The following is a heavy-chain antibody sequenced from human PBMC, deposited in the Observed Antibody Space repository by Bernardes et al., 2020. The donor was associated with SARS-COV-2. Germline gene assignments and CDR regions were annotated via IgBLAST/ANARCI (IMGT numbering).Heavy chain of an antibody. CDR1: GGSISSGGYY. CDR2: TYYSGST. J-gene: IGHJ3*02. CDR3: ARWGYGDYGVHAVDI. D-gene: IGHD4-17*01. V-gene: IGHV4-31*01. Sequence: SETLSLTCTVSGGSISSGGYYWSWIRQHPGKGLEWIGYTYYSGSTYYNPSLKSLVTISVDTSKNQFSLKLSSVTAADTAVYYCARWGYGDYGVHAVDIWGQGTMVTVSS.